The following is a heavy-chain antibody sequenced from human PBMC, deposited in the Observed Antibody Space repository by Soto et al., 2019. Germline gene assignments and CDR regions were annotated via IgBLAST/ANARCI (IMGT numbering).Heavy chain of an antibody. Sequence: GGSLRLSCAASGFTFSSYAMHWVRQAPGKGLEWVAVISYDGSNKYYADSVKGRFTISRDNSKNTLYLQMNSLRAEDTAVYYCARDPFTTQKKRYYYYYGMDVWGQGTTVTVSS. D-gene: IGHD4-4*01. CDR2: ISYDGSNK. CDR3: ARDPFTTQKKRYYYYYGMDV. J-gene: IGHJ6*02. CDR1: GFTFSSYA. V-gene: IGHV3-30-3*01.